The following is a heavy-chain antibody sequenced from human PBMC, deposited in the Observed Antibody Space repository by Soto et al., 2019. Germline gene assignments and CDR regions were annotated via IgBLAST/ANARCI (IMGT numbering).Heavy chain of an antibody. CDR2: IYYSGST. Sequence: SETLSLTCTVSGGSISSYYWSWIRQPPGKGLEWIGYIYYSGSTNYNPSLKSRVTISVDTSKNQFSLKLSSVTAADTAVYYCARNMVRGVIANLNWFDPWGQGTLVTVPQ. D-gene: IGHD3-10*01. J-gene: IGHJ5*02. CDR3: ARNMVRGVIANLNWFDP. V-gene: IGHV4-59*01. CDR1: GGSISSYY.